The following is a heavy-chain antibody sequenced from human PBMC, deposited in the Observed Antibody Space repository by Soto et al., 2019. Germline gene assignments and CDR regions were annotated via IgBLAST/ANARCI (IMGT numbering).Heavy chain of an antibody. J-gene: IGHJ4*01. CDR1: GFAFSSFG. V-gene: IGHV3-30*18. Sequence: GGSLRLSCAASGFAFSSFGMHWVRQAPGKGLEWVAVISYDGSEESYAGSVKGRATVSRDNSKNTVYLQMNRLRGDDSAIYYCAKGRFDVVTISPFDHWGQGTLVTVSS. CDR2: ISYDGSEE. CDR3: AKGRFDVVTISPFDH. D-gene: IGHD3-3*02.